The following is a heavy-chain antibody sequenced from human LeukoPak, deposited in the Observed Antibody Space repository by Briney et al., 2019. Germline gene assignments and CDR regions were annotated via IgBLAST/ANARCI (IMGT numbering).Heavy chain of an antibody. CDR2: MSPDGSAT. Sequence: PGGSLRLSCAASGFSFSRYTMDWVRQAPGKGLEWVANMSPDGSATYYVDSVKGRFTISRDNAQNSLYLQMNSLRAEDTAVYYCTRIIVEVIGVSDYCDYWGQGTLVTVSS. CDR1: GFSFSRYT. CDR3: TRIIVEVIGVSDYCDY. D-gene: IGHD2-21*01. V-gene: IGHV3-7*05. J-gene: IGHJ4*02.